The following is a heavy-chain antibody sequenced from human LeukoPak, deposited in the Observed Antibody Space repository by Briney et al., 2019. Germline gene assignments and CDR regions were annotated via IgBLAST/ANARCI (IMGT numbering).Heavy chain of an antibody. V-gene: IGHV4-39*01. J-gene: IGHJ5*02. CDR3: ARHHAGLYCSSTSCLNWFDP. CDR2: IYYSGST. D-gene: IGHD2-2*01. Sequence: PSETLSLTRTVSGGSISSSSYYWGWIRQPPGKGLEWIGSIYYSGSTYYNPSLKSRVTISVETSKNQFSLKLSSVTAADTAVYYCARHHAGLYCSSTSCLNWFDPWGQGTLVTVSS. CDR1: GGSISSSSYY.